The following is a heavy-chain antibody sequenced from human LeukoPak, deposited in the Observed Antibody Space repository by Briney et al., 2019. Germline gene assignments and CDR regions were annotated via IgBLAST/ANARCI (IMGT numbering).Heavy chain of an antibody. D-gene: IGHD5-18*01. CDR1: GYTFTSYY. J-gene: IGHJ4*02. CDR2: IIPIFGTA. CDR3: ARGGRYSYGHDY. V-gene: IGHV1-69*13. Sequence: SVKVSCKASGYTFTSYYMHWVRQAPGQGLEWMGGIIPIFGTANYAQKFQGRVTITADESTSTAYMELSSLRSEDTAVYYCARGGRYSYGHDYWGQGTLVTVSS.